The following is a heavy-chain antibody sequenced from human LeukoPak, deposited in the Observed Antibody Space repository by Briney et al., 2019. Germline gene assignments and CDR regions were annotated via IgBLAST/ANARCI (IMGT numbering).Heavy chain of an antibody. CDR1: GFTSSSYE. CDR2: ISSSGSTI. CDR3: ARVSSSLSA. V-gene: IGHV3-48*03. D-gene: IGHD3-16*02. J-gene: IGHJ5*02. Sequence: GGSLRLSCAASGFTSSSYEMNWVRQAPGKGLEWVSYISSSGSTIYYADSVKGRFTISRDNAKNSLYLQMNSLRAEDTAVYYCARVSSSLSAWGQGTLVTVSS.